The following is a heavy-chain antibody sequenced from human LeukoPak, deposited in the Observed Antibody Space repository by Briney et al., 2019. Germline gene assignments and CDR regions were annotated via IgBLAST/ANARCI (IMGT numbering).Heavy chain of an antibody. CDR3: ARDLSGSFSGYSSGWSYFDY. CDR2: FDPEDGET. D-gene: IGHD6-19*01. CDR1: GYTLTELS. J-gene: IGHJ4*02. Sequence: ASVKVSCKVSGYTLTELSMHWVRQAPGKGLEWMGGFDPEDGETIYAQKFQGRVTMTEDTSTDTAYMELSSLRSEDTAVYYCARDLSGSFSGYSSGWSYFDYWGQGTLVTVSS. V-gene: IGHV1-24*01.